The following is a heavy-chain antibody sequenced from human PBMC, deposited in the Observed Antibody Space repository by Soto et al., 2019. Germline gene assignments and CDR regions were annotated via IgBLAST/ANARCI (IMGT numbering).Heavy chain of an antibody. Sequence: QVQLVESGGGVVQPGRSLRLSCAASGFTFSSYAMHWVRQAPGKGLEWVAVISYDGSNKYYADSVKGRFTISRDNSKNTLYLQMNSLRAEDTAVYYCARERRGYIFGWGQGTLVTVSS. CDR2: ISYDGSNK. V-gene: IGHV3-30-3*01. D-gene: IGHD5-18*01. CDR1: GFTFSSYA. J-gene: IGHJ4*02. CDR3: ARERRGYIFG.